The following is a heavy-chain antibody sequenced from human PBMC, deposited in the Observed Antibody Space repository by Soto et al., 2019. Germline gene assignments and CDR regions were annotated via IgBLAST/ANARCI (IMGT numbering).Heavy chain of an antibody. CDR3: ARCQGVSSGYYLHYFDY. D-gene: IGHD3-22*01. CDR2: IIPVLGTP. V-gene: IGHV1-69*13. CDR1: GGTFSTYG. Sequence: EASVKVSCKSSGGTFSTYGISWLRQAPGQRLEWMGGIIPVLGTPNYAQKLQGRVTITADESTSTVYMELGSLKSDDTAVYYWARCQGVSSGYYLHYFDYWGQGTLVTVSS. J-gene: IGHJ4*01.